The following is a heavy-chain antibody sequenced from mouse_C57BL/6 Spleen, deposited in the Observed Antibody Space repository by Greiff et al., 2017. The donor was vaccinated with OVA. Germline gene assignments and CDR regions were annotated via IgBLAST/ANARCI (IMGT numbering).Heavy chain of an antibody. D-gene: IGHD2-4*01. CDR1: GFSLTSYG. CDR2: IWSGGST. J-gene: IGHJ4*01. Sequence: VQLQESGPGLVQPSQSLSITCTVSGFSLTSYGVHWVRQSPGKGLEWLGVIWSGGSTDYNAAFISSLSISKDNSKSQVFFKMNSLQADDTAIYYCARNDYDGKYYAMDYWGQGTSVTVSS. CDR3: ARNDYDGKYYAMDY. V-gene: IGHV2-2*01.